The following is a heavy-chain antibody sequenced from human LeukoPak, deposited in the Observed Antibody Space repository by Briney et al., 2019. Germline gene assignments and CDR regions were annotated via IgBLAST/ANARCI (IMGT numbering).Heavy chain of an antibody. V-gene: IGHV1-18*01. Sequence: ASVKVSCKASGYTFTSYGISWVRQAPGQGLEWMGWISAYNGNTNYAQKLQGRVTMTTDTSTSTAYMELRSLRSDDTAVYYCAGDRDYDILIPQLEYWGQGTLVTVSS. D-gene: IGHD3-9*01. CDR3: AGDRDYDILIPQLEY. CDR1: GYTFTSYG. CDR2: ISAYNGNT. J-gene: IGHJ4*02.